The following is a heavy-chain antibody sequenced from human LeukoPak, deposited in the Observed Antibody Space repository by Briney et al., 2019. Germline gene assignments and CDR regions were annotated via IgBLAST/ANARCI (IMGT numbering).Heavy chain of an antibody. V-gene: IGHV4-30-4*01. CDR3: AGVGNGGYGGFDY. J-gene: IGHJ4*02. CDR1: SGSISSGDYY. D-gene: IGHD5-12*01. CDR2: ISSSGTT. Sequence: LRLSCTVSSGSISSGDYYWSWIRQPPGKGLEWIGYISSSGTTYYNPSLRSRITISVDSSKSQFSLNLSSVTASDTAVYYCAGVGNGGYGGFDYWGQGTLVTVSS.